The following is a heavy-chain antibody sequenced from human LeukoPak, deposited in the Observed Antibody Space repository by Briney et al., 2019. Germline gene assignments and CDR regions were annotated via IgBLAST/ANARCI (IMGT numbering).Heavy chain of an antibody. CDR2: IIPILGIA. Sequence: SVKVSCKASGYTFTGYYMHWVRQAPGQGLEWMGRIIPILGIANYAQKFQGRVTITADKSTSTAYMELSSLRSEDTAVYYCARNSELVDGDYWGQGTLVTVSS. D-gene: IGHD2-15*01. J-gene: IGHJ4*02. CDR1: GYTFTGYY. CDR3: ARNSELVDGDY. V-gene: IGHV1-69*02.